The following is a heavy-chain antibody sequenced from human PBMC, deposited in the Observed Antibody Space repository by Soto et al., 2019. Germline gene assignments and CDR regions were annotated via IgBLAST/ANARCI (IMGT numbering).Heavy chain of an antibody. CDR2: ISGSGAGT. J-gene: IGHJ6*02. CDR3: AKYVLYDILTLNYYYGMDL. D-gene: IGHD3-9*01. CDR1: GFTFSSYA. Sequence: PGGSLRLSCAASGFTFSSYAMDWVRQSPGKGLEWVSAISGSGAGTYYADSVKGRFTISRDNYKDTLFLQMNSLRAEDTAVYYCAKYVLYDILTLNYYYGMDLWGQGTAVTVSS. V-gene: IGHV3-23*01.